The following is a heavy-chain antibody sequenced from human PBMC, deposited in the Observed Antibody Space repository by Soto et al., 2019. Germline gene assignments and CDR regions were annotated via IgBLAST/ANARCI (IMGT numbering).Heavy chain of an antibody. CDR3: ARDLLYYDSSGSHAFDI. CDR1: VCTFSRYA. CDR2: ISYDGSNK. D-gene: IGHD3-22*01. J-gene: IGHJ3*02. Sequence: LXLFCGGGVCTFSRYAMHWVRQAPGKGLEWVAVISYDGSNKYYADSVKGRFTISRDNSKNTLYLQMNSLRAEDTAVYYCARDLLYYDSSGSHAFDIWGQGTMVTVSS. V-gene: IGHV3-30-3*01.